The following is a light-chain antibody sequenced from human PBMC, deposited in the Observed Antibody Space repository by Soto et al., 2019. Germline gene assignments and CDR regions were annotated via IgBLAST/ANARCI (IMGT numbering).Light chain of an antibody. Sequence: DIQMTQSPSSLSASVGDRATLTCRASQHISKFINWYQQKPGKAPKLLIYDASILETGVPSRFSGSGYGTDFTFTISSLQSEDIATYYCQQYDNIPRTFGQGTKVEVK. J-gene: IGKJ2*01. CDR2: DAS. CDR3: QQYDNIPRT. CDR1: QHISKF. V-gene: IGKV1-33*01.